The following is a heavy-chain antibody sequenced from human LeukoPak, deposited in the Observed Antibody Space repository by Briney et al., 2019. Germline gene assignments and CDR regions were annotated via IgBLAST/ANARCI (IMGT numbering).Heavy chain of an antibody. Sequence: PSETLSLTCTVSGGSISSSSYYWGWIRQPPGKGLEWIGSIYYSGSTYYNPSLKSRVTISVDTSKNQFSLKLSSVTAADTAVYYCVRRRSTYYYGSGSYYNVWYFDYWGQGTLVTVSS. CDR1: GGSISSSSYY. V-gene: IGHV4-39*01. CDR3: VRRRSTYYYGSGSYYNVWYFDY. CDR2: IYYSGST. J-gene: IGHJ4*02. D-gene: IGHD3-10*01.